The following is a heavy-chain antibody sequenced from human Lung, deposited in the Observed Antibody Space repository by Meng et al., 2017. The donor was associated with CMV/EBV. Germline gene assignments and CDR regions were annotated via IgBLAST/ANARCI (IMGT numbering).Heavy chain of an antibody. CDR2: IENYGTST. CDR1: GFTVRSYW. CDR3: ARGVAESLGWEMGY. V-gene: IGHV3-74*01. D-gene: IGHD6-19*01. J-gene: IGHJ4*02. Sequence: VQLGGSGGGLVRTGGAPKLSCAVSGFTVRSYWMHWVRHVPGKGLEWVSRIENYGTSTDYADSVKGQFTISRDSAKNTLYLKRNSLRAEDTGVYYCARGVAESLGWEMGYWGQGTLVTVSS.